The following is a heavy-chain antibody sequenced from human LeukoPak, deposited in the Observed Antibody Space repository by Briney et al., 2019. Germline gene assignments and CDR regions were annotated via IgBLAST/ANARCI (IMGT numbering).Heavy chain of an antibody. J-gene: IGHJ3*02. Sequence: PSETLSLTCTVSGGSISSNFWSWIRQPPGKGLEWIGYVYNSGSTSYNPSLKSRATISGATSNNPFFLKLNSVTAADTAVYYCAKLGHSDGWYLGAFDIWGQGTTVIVSS. V-gene: IGHV4-59*08. D-gene: IGHD6-19*01. CDR3: AKLGHSDGWYLGAFDI. CDR2: VYNSGST. CDR1: GGSISSNF.